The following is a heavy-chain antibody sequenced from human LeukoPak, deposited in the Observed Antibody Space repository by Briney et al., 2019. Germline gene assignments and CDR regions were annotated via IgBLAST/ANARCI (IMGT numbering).Heavy chain of an antibody. CDR2: IYYSGST. CDR3: ARDRWEMATIGFDYYYYGMDV. D-gene: IGHD5-24*01. CDR1: GGSISRYY. V-gene: IGHV4-59*01. J-gene: IGHJ6*02. Sequence: KSSETLSLTCTVSGGSISRYYWSWIRQPPGKGLEWIGYIYYSGSTNYNPSLKSRVTTSVDTSKNQFSLKLSSVTAADTAVYYCARDRWEMATIGFDYYYYGMDVWGQGTTVTVSS.